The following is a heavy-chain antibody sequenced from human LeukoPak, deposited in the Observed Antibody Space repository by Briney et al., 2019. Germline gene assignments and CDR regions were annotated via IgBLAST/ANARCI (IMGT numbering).Heavy chain of an antibody. J-gene: IGHJ3*02. CDR1: GFTFSSYA. CDR2: ISYDGSNK. Sequence: GGSLRLSCAASGFTFSSYATHWVRQAPGKGLEWVAVISYDGSNKYYADSVKGRFTISRDNSKNTLYLQMNSLRAEDTAVYYCARAPDCSSTSCYFAFDIWGQGTMVTVSS. V-gene: IGHV3-30-3*01. D-gene: IGHD2-2*01. CDR3: ARAPDCSSTSCYFAFDI.